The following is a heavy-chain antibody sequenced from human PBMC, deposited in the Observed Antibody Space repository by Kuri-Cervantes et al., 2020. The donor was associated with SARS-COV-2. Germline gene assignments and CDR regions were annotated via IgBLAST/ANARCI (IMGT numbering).Heavy chain of an antibody. CDR2: ISASNGNT. CDR3: ARDRYCASTTCSLSP. D-gene: IGHD2-2*01. CDR1: GYTFTTYG. Sequence: ASVKVSCKASGYTFTTYGISWVRQPPGQGLEWMGWISASNGNTNYAQSLQGRVTITTYSSTSTAYLELRSLRSDDTAVYFCARDRYCASTTCSLSPWGQGTLVTVSS. V-gene: IGHV1-18*01. J-gene: IGHJ1*01.